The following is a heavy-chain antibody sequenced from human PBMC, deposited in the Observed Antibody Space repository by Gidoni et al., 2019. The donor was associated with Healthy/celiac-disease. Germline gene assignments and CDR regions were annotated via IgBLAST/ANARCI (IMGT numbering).Heavy chain of an antibody. D-gene: IGHD4-17*01. Sequence: EVQLVESGGGLVKPGGSLRLSCAASGFPFSSYSMNWVRQAPGKGLEWVSSISSSSSYIYYADSVKGRFTISRDNAKNSLYLQMNSLRAEDTAVYYCARNRLRWPSASFDYWGQGTLVTVSS. CDR2: ISSSSSYI. J-gene: IGHJ4*02. V-gene: IGHV3-21*01. CDR1: GFPFSSYS. CDR3: ARNRLRWPSASFDY.